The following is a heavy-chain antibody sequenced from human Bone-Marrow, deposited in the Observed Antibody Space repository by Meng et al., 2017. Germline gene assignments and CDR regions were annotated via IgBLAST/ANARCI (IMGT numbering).Heavy chain of an antibody. CDR1: GYTFTSYY. D-gene: IGHD6-19*01. CDR3: ARVMAVAADFDY. Sequence: ASVKVSCKASGYTFTSYYMHWVRQAPGQGLEWMGIINPSGGSTSYAQKFQGRVTMTRDTSTSTVYMELSSLRSEDTAVYYCARVMAVAADFDYWGQGTRVTGSS. V-gene: IGHV1-46*01. J-gene: IGHJ4*02. CDR2: INPSGGST.